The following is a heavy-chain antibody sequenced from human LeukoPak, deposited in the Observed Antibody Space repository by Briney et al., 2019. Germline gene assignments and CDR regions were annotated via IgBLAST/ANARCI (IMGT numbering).Heavy chain of an antibody. CDR3: ARASDYGGPHDY. V-gene: IGHV3-53*01. CDR1: GFTVSSNY. D-gene: IGHD4-23*01. CDR2: IYSGGST. Sequence: GGSLRLSCAAAGFTVSSNYMSWVRRAPGKGLEWVSVIYSGGSTYYADSVKGRFTISRDNSKNTLYLQMNSLRAEDTAVYYCARASDYGGPHDYWGQGTLVTVSS. J-gene: IGHJ4*02.